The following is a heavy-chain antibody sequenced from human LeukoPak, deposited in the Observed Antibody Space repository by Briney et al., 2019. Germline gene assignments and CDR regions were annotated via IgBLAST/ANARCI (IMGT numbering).Heavy chain of an antibody. V-gene: IGHV3-74*01. D-gene: IGHD6-19*01. CDR3: ARPATSAGGRIYYFDH. CDR1: GFAFSSFW. Sequence: GVSLRLSCAASGFAFSSFWMHWVRQPPGKGLVWVSRIDSDGSITTYADSVKGRFTISRDNAKNSLYLQMNSLRAEDTAVYYCARPATSAGGRIYYFDHWGQGTLVTVSS. CDR2: IDSDGSIT. J-gene: IGHJ4*02.